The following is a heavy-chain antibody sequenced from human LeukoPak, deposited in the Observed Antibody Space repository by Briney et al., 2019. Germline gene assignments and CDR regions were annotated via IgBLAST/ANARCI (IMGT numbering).Heavy chain of an antibody. J-gene: IGHJ3*02. CDR1: GYTFTGYY. V-gene: IGHV1-2*02. CDR3: ARAGYSYGYFLASAYAFDI. Sequence: ASVKVSCKASGYTFTGYYMRWVRQAPGQGLEWMGWINPNSGGTNYAQKFQGRVTMTRDTSISTAYMELSRLRSDDTAVYYCARAGYSYGYFLASAYAFDIWGQGTMVTVSS. CDR2: INPNSGGT. D-gene: IGHD5-18*01.